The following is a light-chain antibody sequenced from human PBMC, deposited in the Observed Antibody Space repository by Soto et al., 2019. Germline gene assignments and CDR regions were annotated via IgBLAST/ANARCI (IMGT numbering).Light chain of an antibody. CDR1: NSD. Sequence: QSVLTQPPSASGSPGQSVTISCTGTNSDVSWHQQHPGKAPKLVIYEVTKRPSGVPDRFSGSKSDNAASLTISRLQAEDEAAYYCSSYAGSNNHLFGGGTKLTVL. V-gene: IGLV2-8*01. CDR3: SSYAGSNNHL. J-gene: IGLJ2*01. CDR2: EVT.